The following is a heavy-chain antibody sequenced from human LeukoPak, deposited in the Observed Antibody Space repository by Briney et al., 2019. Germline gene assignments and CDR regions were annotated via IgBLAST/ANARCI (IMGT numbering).Heavy chain of an antibody. CDR2: ISYDGSNK. D-gene: IGHD5-12*01. CDR3: AKDRDSGYDPLYCWFDY. Sequence: GSLRLSCAASGFTFSSYCMHRVRQAPGKGLEWGAVISYDGSNKYYADSVKGRFTISRDKYKNTLYLQMHSVRDEDTAVYYCAKDRDSGYDPLYCWFDYWGQGTLVTVSS. J-gene: IGHJ4*02. CDR1: GFTFSSYC. V-gene: IGHV3-30*18.